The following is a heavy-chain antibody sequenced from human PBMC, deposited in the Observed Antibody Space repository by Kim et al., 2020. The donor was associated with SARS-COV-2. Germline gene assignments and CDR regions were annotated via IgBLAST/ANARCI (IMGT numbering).Heavy chain of an antibody. J-gene: IGHJ5*02. CDR1: GYTFTSYA. CDR3: ARGKLGMAVVVVAATYDWFDP. D-gene: IGHD2-15*01. Sequence: ASVKVSCKASGYTFTSYAMHWVRQAPGQRLEWMGWINAGNGNTKYSQKFQGRVTITRDTSASTAYMELSSLRSEDTAVYYCARGKLGMAVVVVAATYDWFDPWGQGTLVTVSS. V-gene: IGHV1-3*01. CDR2: INAGNGNT.